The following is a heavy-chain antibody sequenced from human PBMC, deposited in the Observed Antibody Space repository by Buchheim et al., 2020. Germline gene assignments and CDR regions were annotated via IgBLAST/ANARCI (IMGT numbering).Heavy chain of an antibody. V-gene: IGHV4-30-4*01. CDR3: ARGMPDYDSSGYYSDYFDY. J-gene: IGHJ4*02. CDR2: IYYSGST. CDR1: GGSISSGDYY. D-gene: IGHD3-22*01. Sequence: QVQLQESGPGLVKPSQTLSLTCTVSGGSISSGDYYWSWIRQPPGKGLEWIGYIYYSGSTYYNPSLKSRVTISVDTSKNKFSLKLSSVTAADMAVYYCARGMPDYDSSGYYSDYFDYWGQGTL.